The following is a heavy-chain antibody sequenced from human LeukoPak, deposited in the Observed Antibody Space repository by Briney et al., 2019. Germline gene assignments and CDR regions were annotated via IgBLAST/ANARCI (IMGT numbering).Heavy chain of an antibody. Sequence: PGGSLRLSCAASGFTFRNYTMAWVRQAPGKGLEWVAVISYDGSNKYYADSVKGRFTISRDNSKNTLYLQMNSLRAEDTAVYYCAKVPVHYYDSSGLDHFDYWGQGTLVTVSS. V-gene: IGHV3-30*18. CDR1: GFTFRNYT. CDR3: AKVPVHYYDSSGLDHFDY. J-gene: IGHJ4*02. CDR2: ISYDGSNK. D-gene: IGHD3-22*01.